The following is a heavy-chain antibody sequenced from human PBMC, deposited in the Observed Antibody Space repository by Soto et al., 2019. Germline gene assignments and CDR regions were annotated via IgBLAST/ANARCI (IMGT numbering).Heavy chain of an antibody. V-gene: IGHV4-4*02. Sequence: VQLQESGPGLVKPSGTLSLSCAVSGGSISSGNWWSWVRQFPEKGLEWIGEIFHSGSTNHNPSLKRRLXISVDNSKNQFSLKLSSVTAADTAVYYCASHRGNTYGPYDYWGQGTLVTVSS. D-gene: IGHD5-18*01. J-gene: IGHJ4*02. CDR2: IFHSGST. CDR3: ASHRGNTYGPYDY. CDR1: GGSISSGNW.